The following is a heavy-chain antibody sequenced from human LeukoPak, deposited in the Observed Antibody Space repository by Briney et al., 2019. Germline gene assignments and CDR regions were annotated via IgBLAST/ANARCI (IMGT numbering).Heavy chain of an antibody. J-gene: IGHJ4*02. V-gene: IGHV3-48*01. CDR2: ISSSSSTI. Sequence: PGGSLRLSCAASGFTFSSYSMNWVRQAPGKGLEWVSYISSSSSTIYYADSVKGRFTISRDNAKNSLYLQMNSLRAEDTAVYYCASSPLYYSSGWSLFDYWGQGTLVTVSS. CDR1: GFTFSSYS. CDR3: ASSPLYYSSGWSLFDY. D-gene: IGHD6-19*01.